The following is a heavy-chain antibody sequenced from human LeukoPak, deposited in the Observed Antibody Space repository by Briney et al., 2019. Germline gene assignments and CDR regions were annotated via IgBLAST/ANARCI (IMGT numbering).Heavy chain of an antibody. CDR3: ARDPWEAGDHYYGMDV. CDR2: INTNTGNP. D-gene: IGHD1-26*01. Sequence: GASVKVSCKASGYTFTSYAMNWVRQAPGQGLEWMGWINTNTGNPTYAQGFTGRFVFSLDTSVSTAYLQISSLKAEDTAVYYCARDPWEAGDHYYGMDVWGQGTTVTVSS. CDR1: GYTFTSYA. V-gene: IGHV7-4-1*02. J-gene: IGHJ6*02.